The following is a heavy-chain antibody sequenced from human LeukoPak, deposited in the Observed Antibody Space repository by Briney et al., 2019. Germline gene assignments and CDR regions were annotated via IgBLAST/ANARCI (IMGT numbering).Heavy chain of an antibody. CDR3: ARLKITMIAPPPFAP. V-gene: IGHV4-34*01. D-gene: IGHD3-22*01. Sequence: PSETLSLTCAVYGGSFSGYYWSWIRQPPGKGLEWIGEINHSGSTNYNPSLKSRVTISVDTSKNQFSLKLSSVTAADTAVYYCARLKITMIAPPPFAPWGQGPLVPVSS. CDR1: GGSFSGYY. CDR2: INHSGST. J-gene: IGHJ5*02.